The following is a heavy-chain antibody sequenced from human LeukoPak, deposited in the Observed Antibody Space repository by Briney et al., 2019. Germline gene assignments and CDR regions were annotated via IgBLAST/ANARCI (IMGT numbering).Heavy chain of an antibody. CDR3: ARGIYESGPRIAAAGTDY. Sequence: SETLSLTCAVYGGSFSGYYWSWIRRPPGKGLEWIGEINHSGSTNYNPSLKSRVTISVDTSKNQFSLKLSSVTAADTAVYYCARGIYESGPRIAAAGTDYWGQGTLVTVSS. V-gene: IGHV4-34*01. D-gene: IGHD6-13*01. CDR1: GGSFSGYY. J-gene: IGHJ4*02. CDR2: INHSGST.